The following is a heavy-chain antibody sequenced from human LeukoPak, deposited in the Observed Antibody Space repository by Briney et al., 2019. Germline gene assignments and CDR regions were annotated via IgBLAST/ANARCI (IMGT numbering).Heavy chain of an antibody. J-gene: IGHJ4*02. CDR1: GFTFSSYS. D-gene: IGHD6-13*01. Sequence: GGSLRLSCAASGFTFSSYSMNWVRQAPGKGLEWVSSISSSSSYIYYADSVKGRFTISRDNAKNSLYLQMNSLRAEDTAVYNCAILYSSSIDYWGQGTLVTVSS. V-gene: IGHV3-21*01. CDR2: ISSSSSYI. CDR3: AILYSSSIDY.